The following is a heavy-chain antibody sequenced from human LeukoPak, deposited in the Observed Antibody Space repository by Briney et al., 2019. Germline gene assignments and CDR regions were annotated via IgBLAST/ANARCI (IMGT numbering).Heavy chain of an antibody. Sequence: GGSLRLSCAASGFTFSSYGMHWVRQAPGKGLEWVAVISYDGSNKYYADSVKGRFTISRDNSKNTLYLQMNSLRAEDTAVYYCAKDFAAFDIWGQGTMVAVSS. CDR1: GFTFSSYG. CDR2: ISYDGSNK. J-gene: IGHJ3*02. V-gene: IGHV3-30*18. CDR3: AKDFAAFDI.